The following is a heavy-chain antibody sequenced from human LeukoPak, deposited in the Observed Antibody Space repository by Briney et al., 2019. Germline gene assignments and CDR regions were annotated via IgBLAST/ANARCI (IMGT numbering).Heavy chain of an antibody. D-gene: IGHD3-10*01. J-gene: IGHJ4*02. CDR2: ISYDGSNK. CDR3: TSAVTRARGALYCLDY. CDR1: GFTFSSYG. Sequence: PGRSLRLSCAASGFTFSSYGMHWVRQAPGKGLEWVAVISYDGSNKYYADSVKGRFTISRDNSKNTLYLQMNSLRAEDTAVYYCTSAVTRARGALYCLDYWGQGALVTVSS. V-gene: IGHV3-30*03.